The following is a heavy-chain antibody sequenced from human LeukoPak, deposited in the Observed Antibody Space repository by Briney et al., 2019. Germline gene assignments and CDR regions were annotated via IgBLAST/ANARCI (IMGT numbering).Heavy chain of an antibody. V-gene: IGHV1-2*06. J-gene: IGHJ4*02. Sequence: ASVKVSCKASGYTFTGYYMHWVRQAPGQGLEWMGRINPNSGGTNYAQKFQGRVTMTRDTPISTAYMELSRLRSDDTAVYYCARSLCMPYYDSSHWGQGTLVTVSS. CDR3: ARSLCMPYYDSSH. D-gene: IGHD3-22*01. CDR1: GYTFTGYY. CDR2: INPNSGGT.